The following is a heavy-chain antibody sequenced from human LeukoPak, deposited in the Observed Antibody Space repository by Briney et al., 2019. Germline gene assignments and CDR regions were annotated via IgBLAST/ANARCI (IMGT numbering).Heavy chain of an antibody. CDR1: GFTFSDYY. V-gene: IGHV3-11*04. D-gene: IGHD3-10*01. Sequence: GGSLRLSCAASGFTFSDYYMSWIRQAPGKGLEWVSYISSSGNTIYYADSVKGRFTISRDSSSKMVSLQMNSLGTEDTAVYYCVREGFYESGSLPTFYFDYWGQGTLVTVSS. J-gene: IGHJ4*02. CDR3: VREGFYESGSLPTFYFDY. CDR2: ISSSGNTI.